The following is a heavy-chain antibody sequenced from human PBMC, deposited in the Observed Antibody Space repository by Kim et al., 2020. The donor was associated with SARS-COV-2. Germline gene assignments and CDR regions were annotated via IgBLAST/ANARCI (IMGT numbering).Heavy chain of an antibody. CDR1: GYTFTGYY. CDR2: INPNSGGT. J-gene: IGHJ4*02. CDR3: ARDSDGYNSWAFYDY. Sequence: ASVKVSCKASGYTFTGYYMHWVRQAPGQGLEWMGQINPNSGGTNYAQKFQGRVTMTRDTSISTAYMELSRLKSDDTAVYYCARDSDGYNSWAFYDYWGQGTLVTVSS. V-gene: IGHV1-2*06. D-gene: IGHD5-12*01.